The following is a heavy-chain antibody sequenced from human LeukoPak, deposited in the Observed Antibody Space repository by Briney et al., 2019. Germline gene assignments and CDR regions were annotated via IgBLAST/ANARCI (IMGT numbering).Heavy chain of an antibody. J-gene: IGHJ1*01. CDR3: ARSPSSVLKVYATMHFQH. CDR1: GGSISSGGYY. CDR2: IYYSGST. D-gene: IGHD2-8*01. V-gene: IGHV4-31*03. Sequence: SQTLSLTCTVSGGSISSGGYYWSWIRQHPGKGLEWIGYIYYSGSTYYNPSLKSRVTISVDTSKNQFSLKLSSVTAADTAVYYCARSPSSVLKVYATMHFQHWGQGTLVSVSS.